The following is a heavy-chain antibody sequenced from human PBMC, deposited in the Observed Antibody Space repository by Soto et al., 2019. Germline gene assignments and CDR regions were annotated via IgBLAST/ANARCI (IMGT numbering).Heavy chain of an antibody. CDR1: GGSISSGVYY. V-gene: IGHV4-30-4*01. D-gene: IGHD2-15*01. CDR2: FSNSGRT. Sequence: PSETLSLTCTVSGGSISSGVYYWAWIRQPPGKGLEWIGYFSNSGRTYYSLSLKSRVTISVDTSKNQFSLELTSVTAADTAVYYCARERGAELYYVDYGGLGALVTVSS. J-gene: IGHJ4*02. CDR3: ARERGAELYYVDY.